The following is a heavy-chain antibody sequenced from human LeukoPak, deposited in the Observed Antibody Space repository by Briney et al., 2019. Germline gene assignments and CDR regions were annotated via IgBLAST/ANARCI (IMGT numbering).Heavy chain of an antibody. CDR1: GFTFSSYS. J-gene: IGHJ6*02. CDR2: ISSSSSYI. V-gene: IGHV3-21*01. CDR3: ARVPLSYDILTGYYTPLEYYYYGMDV. Sequence: GGSLRLPCAASGFTFSSYSMNWVRQAPGKGLEWVSSISSSSSYIYYADSVKGRFTISRDNAKNSLYLQMNSLRAEDTAVYYCARVPLSYDILTGYYTPLEYYYYGMDVWGQGTTVTVSS. D-gene: IGHD3-9*01.